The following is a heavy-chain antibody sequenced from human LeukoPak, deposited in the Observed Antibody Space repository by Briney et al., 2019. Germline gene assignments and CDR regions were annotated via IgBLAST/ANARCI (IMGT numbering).Heavy chain of an antibody. Sequence: ASVKVSCKASGYTFTNYGINWVRQAPGQGLEWMGWINTNTGNPMYAQGFTERFVFSLDTSVSTAYLQISSLKADDIAVYYCATRYSSSHYYYLDVWGKGTTVTVSS. CDR3: ATRYSSSHYYYLDV. CDR2: INTNTGNP. J-gene: IGHJ6*03. D-gene: IGHD6-13*01. CDR1: GYTFTNYG. V-gene: IGHV7-4-1*02.